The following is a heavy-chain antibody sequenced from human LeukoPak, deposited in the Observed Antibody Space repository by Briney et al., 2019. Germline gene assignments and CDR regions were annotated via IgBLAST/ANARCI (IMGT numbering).Heavy chain of an antibody. CDR3: GSSLDYGGNWFDP. CDR1: GYTFTSYD. Sequence: ASVKVSCKASGYTFTSYDINWVRQATGQGLEWMGWMNPNSGNTGYAQKFQGRVTMTRNTSISTAYMELSSLRSEDTAVYYCGSSLDYGGNWFDPWGQGTLVTVSS. CDR2: MNPNSGNT. D-gene: IGHD4-23*01. V-gene: IGHV1-8*01. J-gene: IGHJ5*02.